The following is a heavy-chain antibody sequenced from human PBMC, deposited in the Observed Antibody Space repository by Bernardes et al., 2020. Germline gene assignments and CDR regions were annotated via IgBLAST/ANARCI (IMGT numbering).Heavy chain of an antibody. CDR3: ARGRSAQIRRYSSGSTWFDP. CDR1: GGSFNGYH. J-gene: IGHJ5*02. CDR2: VNHSGTT. D-gene: IGHD6-19*01. Sequence: SETLSLTCAVHGGSFNGYHCNWTRQTPGRGLEWFGQVNHSGTTNYNPSLKSRPTISIDRSENQCSLKVSAVTAADTAVYYCARGRSAQIRRYSSGSTWFDPWGQGTLVIVSS. V-gene: IGHV4-34*01.